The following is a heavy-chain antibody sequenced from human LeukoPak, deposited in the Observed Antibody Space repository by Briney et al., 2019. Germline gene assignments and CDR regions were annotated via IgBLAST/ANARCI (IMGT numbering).Heavy chain of an antibody. D-gene: IGHD6-19*01. CDR1: GFTVSSNY. CDR3: AKDIAVAGIEYFQH. V-gene: IGHV3-53*05. CDR2: IYSGGST. Sequence: GGSLRLSCAASGFTVSSNYMSWVRQAPGKGLEWVSVIYSGGSTYYADSVKGRFTISRDNSKNTLYLQMNSLRAEDTAVYYCAKDIAVAGIEYFQHWGQGTLVTVSS. J-gene: IGHJ1*01.